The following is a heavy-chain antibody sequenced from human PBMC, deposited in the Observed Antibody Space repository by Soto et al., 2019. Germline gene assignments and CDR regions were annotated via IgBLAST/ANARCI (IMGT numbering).Heavy chain of an antibody. CDR1: GGSISSGGYY. J-gene: IGHJ5*02. D-gene: IGHD3-3*01. V-gene: IGHV4-31*03. CDR3: ARAAFKDDFWSGYYGEGWFDP. CDR2: IYYSGST. Sequence: SETLSLTCTVSGGSISSGGYYWSWIRQHPGKGLEWIGYIYYSGSTYYNPSLKSRVTISVDTSKNQFSLKLSSVTAADTAVYYCARAAFKDDFWSGYYGEGWFDPWGQGTLVTVSS.